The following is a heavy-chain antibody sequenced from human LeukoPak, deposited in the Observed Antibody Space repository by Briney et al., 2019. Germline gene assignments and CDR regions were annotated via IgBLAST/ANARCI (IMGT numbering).Heavy chain of an antibody. CDR3: TSRYCTTTNCYSFDN. CDR2: ISSTSAHI. Sequence: GGSLRLSCAASGFSFNTYSMNWVRQAPGKGLEWVSSISSTSAHIFYADSVKGRFSISRDNAKNSLYLQMNSLRVEDTAFYYCTSRYCTTTNCYSFDNWGHGTLVTVSS. D-gene: IGHD2-2*01. J-gene: IGHJ3*02. CDR1: GFSFNTYS. V-gene: IGHV3-21*01.